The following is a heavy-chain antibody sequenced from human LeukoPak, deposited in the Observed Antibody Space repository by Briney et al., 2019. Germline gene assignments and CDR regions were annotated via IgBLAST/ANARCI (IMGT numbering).Heavy chain of an antibody. Sequence: GGSLRLSCAASGFSFSSYWMSWVRQAPGRGLEWVANIRQDGSEKYYVDSVKGRLTISRDNAKNSLYLQMNSLRAEDTAVYYCARVWDSGWYPLDYWGQGTLVTVSS. D-gene: IGHD6-19*01. V-gene: IGHV3-7*01. CDR2: IRQDGSEK. CDR1: GFSFSSYW. J-gene: IGHJ4*02. CDR3: ARVWDSGWYPLDY.